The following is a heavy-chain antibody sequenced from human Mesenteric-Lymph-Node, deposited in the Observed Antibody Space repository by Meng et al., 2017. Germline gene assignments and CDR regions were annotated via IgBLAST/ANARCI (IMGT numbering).Heavy chain of an antibody. CDR1: GFTFSSYA. D-gene: IGHD1-26*01. J-gene: IGHJ4*02. CDR3: AKDAVSGSSDYFDY. CDR2: IRGSGAGT. Sequence: GESLKISCAASGFTFSSYAMSWVRQAPGKGLERVSGIRGSGAGTYYADSVKGRFTISRDNSKNILYLQMNSLRAEDTAVYYCAKDAVSGSSDYFDYWGQGTLVTVSS. V-gene: IGHV3-23*01.